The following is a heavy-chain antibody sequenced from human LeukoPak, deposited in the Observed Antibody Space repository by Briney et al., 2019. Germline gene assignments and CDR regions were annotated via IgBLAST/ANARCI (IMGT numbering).Heavy chain of an antibody. D-gene: IGHD3-10*01. Sequence: ASVKVSCRASGYTFTGYYMHWVRQAPGQGLEWMGWINPNSGGTNYAQKFQGRVTMTRDTSISTAYMELSRLRSDDTAVYYCARDRSLYYYGSGSPSGAFDIWGQGTMVTVSS. CDR2: INPNSGGT. CDR3: ARDRSLYYYGSGSPSGAFDI. CDR1: GYTFTGYY. V-gene: IGHV1-2*02. J-gene: IGHJ3*02.